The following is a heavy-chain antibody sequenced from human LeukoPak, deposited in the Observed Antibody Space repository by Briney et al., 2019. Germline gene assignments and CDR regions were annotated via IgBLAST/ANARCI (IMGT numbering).Heavy chain of an antibody. D-gene: IGHD1-7*01. J-gene: IGHJ4*02. Sequence: ASQPLPWKNCGYTLSDDYMQWVRRTSRQWLEWIEWINPNSGATTYAENFQGRVIMTRDTSISTAYMELTSLRSDDTALYYCVRGVLRELRGFDYWGQGTLVTVSS. CDR1: GYTLSDDY. CDR3: VRGVLRELRGFDY. CDR2: INPNSGAT. V-gene: IGHV1-2*02.